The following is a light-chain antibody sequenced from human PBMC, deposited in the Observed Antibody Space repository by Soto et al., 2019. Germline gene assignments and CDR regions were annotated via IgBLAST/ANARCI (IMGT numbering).Light chain of an antibody. J-gene: IGLJ3*02. Sequence: QSALTQVASVSGSPGQSITISCTATSSDVGGHDYVSWYLQHPGKAPKLLIYEAFNRPSGVSDRFSGSKSGSTASLTISGLQAEDEGDYYCESYTSTSRVFGGGTKLTVL. CDR3: ESYTSTSRV. CDR1: SSDVGGHDY. V-gene: IGLV2-14*01. CDR2: EAF.